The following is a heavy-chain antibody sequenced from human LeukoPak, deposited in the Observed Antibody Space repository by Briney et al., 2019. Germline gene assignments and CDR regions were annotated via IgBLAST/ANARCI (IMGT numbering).Heavy chain of an antibody. CDR1: GGSVSSYY. J-gene: IGHJ2*01. CDR2: VCYSGST. V-gene: IGHV4-59*02. Sequence: SETLSLTCAVSGGSVSSYYWSWMRQPPGKGLEWIGYVCYSGSTNYNPALKSRVTISLDTSENQFSLKLSSVTAADTAVYYCAREANSPPARYWYFDLWGRGTQVTVSS. CDR3: AREANSPPARYWYFDL. D-gene: IGHD2-21*01.